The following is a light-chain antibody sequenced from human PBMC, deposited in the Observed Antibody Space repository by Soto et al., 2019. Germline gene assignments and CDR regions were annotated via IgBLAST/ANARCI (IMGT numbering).Light chain of an antibody. CDR2: TNN. V-gene: IGLV1-47*02. CDR3: AAWDDSLSGSYVV. Sequence: QAVVTQPPSASGTPGQRVTISCSGSSSNIGSNYVYWYQQLPGTAPKLLIYTNNQRPSGVPDRFSGSKSGTSASLAISGLRSEDEAEYYCAAWDDSLSGSYVVFGGGTKLTVL. J-gene: IGLJ2*01. CDR1: SSNIGSNY.